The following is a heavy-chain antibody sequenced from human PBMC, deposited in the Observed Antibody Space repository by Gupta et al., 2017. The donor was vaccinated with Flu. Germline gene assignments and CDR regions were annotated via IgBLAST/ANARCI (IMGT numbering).Heavy chain of an antibody. J-gene: IGHJ5*02. CDR3: ARVENKREWCDT. V-gene: IGHV4-4*07. Sequence: QVHLQESGPGLVKPSETLSLTCTVSGGPIGSNYWSWIRQPAGKGLGWIGRNYTNETTNYNPSLKSRGTMSVDTAKNQFSLKLTSVTAADTAVYYWARVENKREWCDTWGQGTRGTVSA. CDR2: NYTNETT. D-gene: IGHD2/OR15-2a*01. CDR1: GGPIGSNY.